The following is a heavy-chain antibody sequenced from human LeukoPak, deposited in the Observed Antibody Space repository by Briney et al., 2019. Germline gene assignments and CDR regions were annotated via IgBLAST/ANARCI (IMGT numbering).Heavy chain of an antibody. J-gene: IGHJ3*02. Sequence: ASVKVSCKASGYTFTGYYLHWLRQAPGQGLEWVGWINPNSGATDYAQKFQGRVSMTSDTSISTAYMELSSLRSDDTAVYYCASSLGALDAFDIWGQGTMVTVSS. CDR1: GYTFTGYY. V-gene: IGHV1-2*02. CDR2: INPNSGAT. D-gene: IGHD4/OR15-4a*01. CDR3: ASSLGALDAFDI.